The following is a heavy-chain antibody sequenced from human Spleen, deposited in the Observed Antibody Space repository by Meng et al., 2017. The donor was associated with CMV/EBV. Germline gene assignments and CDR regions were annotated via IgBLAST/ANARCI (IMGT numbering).Heavy chain of an antibody. CDR1: GFAFSSYT. Sequence: GESLKISCAASGFAFSSYTMNWVRQAPGKGLEWVSCISSTGGYKYYADSMKGRFTISRDNAKNSVYLQMNSLRPEDTAVYYCAKGKTLRFLESIDFWVQGTRVTVSS. V-gene: IGHV3-21*01. D-gene: IGHD3-3*01. CDR2: ISSTGGYK. CDR3: AKGKTLRFLESIDF. J-gene: IGHJ4*02.